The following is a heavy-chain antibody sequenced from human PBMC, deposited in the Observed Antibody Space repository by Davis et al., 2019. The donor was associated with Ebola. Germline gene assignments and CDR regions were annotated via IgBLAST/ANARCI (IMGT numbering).Heavy chain of an antibody. CDR3: ARGRSGYDLLSYEVRYYFDY. CDR2: INHSGST. V-gene: IGHV4-34*01. D-gene: IGHD5-12*01. CDR1: GGSFSGYY. Sequence: MPSETLSLTCAVYGGSFSGYYWSWIRQPPGKGLEWIGEINHSGSTNYNPSLKSRVTISVDTSKNQFSLKLSSVTAADTAVYYCARGRSGYDLLSYEVRYYFDYWGQGTLVTVSS. J-gene: IGHJ4*02.